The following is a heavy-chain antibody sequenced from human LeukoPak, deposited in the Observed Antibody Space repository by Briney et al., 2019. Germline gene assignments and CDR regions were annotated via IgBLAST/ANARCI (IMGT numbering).Heavy chain of an antibody. CDR3: ARGPPYYYDSSGYYPY. J-gene: IGHJ4*02. D-gene: IGHD3-22*01. CDR2: IIPIFGTA. CDR1: GGTFSSYA. Sequence: SVKFSCKASGGTFSSYAISWVRQAPGQGLEWMGGIIPIFGTANYAQKFQGRVTITADESTSTAYMELSSLRSEDTAVYYCARGPPYYYDSSGYYPYWGQGTLVTVSS. V-gene: IGHV1-69*13.